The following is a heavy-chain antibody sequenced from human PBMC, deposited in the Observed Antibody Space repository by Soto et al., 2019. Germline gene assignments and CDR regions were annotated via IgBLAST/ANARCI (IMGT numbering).Heavy chain of an antibody. CDR3: ARDRLKIEVARPDYYYYMDV. CDR1: GFTFSSYS. V-gene: IGHV3-21*01. J-gene: IGHJ6*03. CDR2: ISSSSSYI. D-gene: IGHD2-15*01. Sequence: GGSLRLSCAASGFTFSSYSMNWVRQAPGKGLEWVSSISSSSSYIYYADSVKGRFTISRDNAKNSLYLQMNSLRAEDTAVYYCARDRLKIEVARPDYYYYMDVWGKGTTVTVSS.